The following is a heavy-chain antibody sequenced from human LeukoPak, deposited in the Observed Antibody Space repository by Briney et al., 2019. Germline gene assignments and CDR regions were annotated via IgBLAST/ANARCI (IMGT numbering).Heavy chain of an antibody. D-gene: IGHD5-24*01. CDR2: ISGSGGST. V-gene: IGHV3-23*01. Sequence: GGSLRLSCAASGFTFSSHAINWVRQAPGRGLEWVSAISGSGGSTYYADSVKGRFTISRDNSKNTLYLQMNSLRAEDTAVYYCAKWGEMATFAYWGQGTLVTVSS. CDR3: AKWGEMATFAY. CDR1: GFTFSSHA. J-gene: IGHJ4*02.